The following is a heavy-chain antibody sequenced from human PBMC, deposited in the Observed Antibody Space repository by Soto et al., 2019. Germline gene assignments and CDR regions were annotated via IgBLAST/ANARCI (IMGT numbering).Heavy chain of an antibody. CDR3: ARTQRHDAFDI. Sequence: SETLSLTCTVSGGSISSYYWSWIRQPPGKGLEWIGYIYYSGSTNYNPCLKSRVTISVDTSKNQFSLKLSSVTAADTAVYYCARTQRHDAFDIWGQGTMVTVSS. J-gene: IGHJ3*02. CDR2: IYYSGST. CDR1: GGSISSYY. V-gene: IGHV4-59*01.